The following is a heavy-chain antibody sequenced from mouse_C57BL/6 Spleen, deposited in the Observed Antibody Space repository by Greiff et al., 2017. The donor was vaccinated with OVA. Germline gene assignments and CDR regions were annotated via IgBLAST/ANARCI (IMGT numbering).Heavy chain of an antibody. CDR2: INPNNGGT. J-gene: IGHJ1*03. CDR3: ARRGVYWYFDV. CDR1: GYTFTDYN. V-gene: IGHV1-18*01. Sequence: EVQLQQSGPELVKPGASVKIPCKASGYTFTDYNMDWVKQSHGKSLEWIGDINPNNGGTIYNQKFKGKATLTVDKSSSTAYMELRSLTSEDTAVYYCARRGVYWYFDVWGTGTTVTVSS.